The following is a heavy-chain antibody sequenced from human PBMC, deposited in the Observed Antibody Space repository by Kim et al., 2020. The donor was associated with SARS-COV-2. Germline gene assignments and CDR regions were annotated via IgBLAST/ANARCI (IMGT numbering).Heavy chain of an antibody. CDR2: TYYRSKWYN. CDR1: GDSVSSNSAA. J-gene: IGHJ4*01. V-gene: IGHV6-1*01. Sequence: SQTLSFTCAITGDSVSSNSAAWNWIKQSPSRGLEWLGRTYYRSKWYNDYAVSVKSRITINPDTSKNQYSLQLNSVTPEDTAVYYCARGLWFGDYYFDYWGHGTLVTVSS. D-gene: IGHD3-10*01. CDR3: ARGLWFGDYYFDY.